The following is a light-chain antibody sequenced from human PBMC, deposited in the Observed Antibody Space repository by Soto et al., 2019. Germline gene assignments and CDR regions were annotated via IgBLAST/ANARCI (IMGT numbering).Light chain of an antibody. Sequence: QSALTQPASVSGSPGQSITISCTGTGSDVGDYNYVSWYQQHPGKAPKLMIYEVSHRLSGVSNRFSGSKSGYTASLTISGLQDEDEADYYCSSYTSNSIVIFGGGPKLTVL. CDR3: SSYTSNSIVI. CDR1: GSDVGDYNY. J-gene: IGLJ2*01. V-gene: IGLV2-14*01. CDR2: EVS.